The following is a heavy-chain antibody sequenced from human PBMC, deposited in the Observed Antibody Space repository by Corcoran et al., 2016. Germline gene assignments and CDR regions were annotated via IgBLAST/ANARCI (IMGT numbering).Heavy chain of an antibody. J-gene: IGHJ3*02. V-gene: IGHV1-3*01. Sequence: QVQLVQSGAEVKKPGASVKVSCKASGYTFTSYAMHWVRQAPGQRLEWMGWINAGNGNTKYSQKFQGRVTITRDTSASTAYMELSSLRSEDTAVYYCARLSLELDSAFDIWGEGKMVTVSS. CDR2: INAGNGNT. CDR1: GYTFTSYA. CDR3: ARLSLELDSAFDI. D-gene: IGHD1-7*01.